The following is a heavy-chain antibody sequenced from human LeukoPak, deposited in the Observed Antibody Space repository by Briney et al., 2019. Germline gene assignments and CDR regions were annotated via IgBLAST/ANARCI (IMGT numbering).Heavy chain of an antibody. Sequence: GASVKVSCKASGYTFTGYYIHWVRQAPGQGLEWMGWINPNSGGTNYAQKFQGRVTMTRDTSISTAYMEQSRLRSDDTAVYYCARGGYCSGGSCLGFDYWGQGTLVTVSS. J-gene: IGHJ4*02. CDR2: INPNSGGT. V-gene: IGHV1-2*02. CDR1: GYTFTGYY. D-gene: IGHD2-15*01. CDR3: ARGGYCSGGSCLGFDY.